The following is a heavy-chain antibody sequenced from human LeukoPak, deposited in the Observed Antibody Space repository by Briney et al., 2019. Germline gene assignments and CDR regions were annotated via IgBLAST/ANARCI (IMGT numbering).Heavy chain of an antibody. D-gene: IGHD5-12*01. CDR1: GFTFSSYG. V-gene: IGHV3-30*03. J-gene: IGHJ4*02. CDR2: ISYDGGNK. Sequence: PGGSLRLSCAASGFTFSSYGMHWVRQAPGKGLEWVAVISYDGGNKFYTDSVKGRFTISRDNSKNTLFLQMNSLTPEDTAVYYCATDLYSGYENPGGYWGQGTLVTVSS. CDR3: ATDLYSGYENPGGY.